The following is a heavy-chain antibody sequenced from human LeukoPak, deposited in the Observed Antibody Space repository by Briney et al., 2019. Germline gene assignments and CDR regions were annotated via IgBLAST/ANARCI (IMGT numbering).Heavy chain of an antibody. V-gene: IGHV1-2*06. CDR1: VYTFTGYY. J-gene: IGHJ4*02. CDR3: ARDRAAGDFDY. Sequence: ASVKVSCKASVYTFTGYYMHWVRQAPGQGLEWMGRINPNSGGTNYAQKFQGRVTMTRDTSISTAYMELSRLRSDDTAVYYCARDRAAGDFDYWGQGTLVTVPS. CDR2: INPNSGGT. D-gene: IGHD6-13*01.